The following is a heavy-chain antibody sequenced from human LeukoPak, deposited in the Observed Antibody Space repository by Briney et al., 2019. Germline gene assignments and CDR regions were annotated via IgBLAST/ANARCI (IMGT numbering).Heavy chain of an antibody. D-gene: IGHD3-3*01. CDR3: ARVFLGGLRFWLAEDPHLDY. CDR1: GFTFSSYW. V-gene: IGHV3-7*01. Sequence: GGSLRLSCAASGFTFSSYWMSWVRQAPGKGLEWVANIKQAGSEKYYVDSVKGRFTISRDNAKNPLYLQMNSLRAEDTAVYYCARVFLGGLRFWLAEDPHLDYWGQGTLVTVSS. J-gene: IGHJ4*02. CDR2: IKQAGSEK.